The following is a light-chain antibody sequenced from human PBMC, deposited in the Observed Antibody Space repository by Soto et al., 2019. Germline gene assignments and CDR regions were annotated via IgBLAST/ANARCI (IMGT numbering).Light chain of an antibody. CDR3: QQYNSYS. CDR2: HAS. Sequence: DIQMTQSPSTLSASVGDRVTFTCRASQSISSWLAWYQQKPGTAPKVLIYHASNLQSGVPSRFSGSGSGTEFTLTISSLQPDDFATYYCQQYNSYSFGQGTKVDIK. J-gene: IGKJ1*01. V-gene: IGKV1-5*01. CDR1: QSISSW.